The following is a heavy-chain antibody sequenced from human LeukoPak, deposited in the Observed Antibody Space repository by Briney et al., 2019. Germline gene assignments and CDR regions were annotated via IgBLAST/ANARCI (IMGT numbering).Heavy chain of an antibody. V-gene: IGHV3-23*01. J-gene: IGHJ5*02. Sequence: GGSLRLSCAASGFTFSSYAMSWVRQAPGKGLEWVSSIMGSGGSTYYADSVKGRFTISIDNSKNTLYLKMKSLRAEDTAVYYCAKDLDSSGWYLDWFDPWGQGTLVTVSS. CDR2: IMGSGGST. CDR3: AKDLDSSGWYLDWFDP. D-gene: IGHD6-19*01. CDR1: GFTFSSYA.